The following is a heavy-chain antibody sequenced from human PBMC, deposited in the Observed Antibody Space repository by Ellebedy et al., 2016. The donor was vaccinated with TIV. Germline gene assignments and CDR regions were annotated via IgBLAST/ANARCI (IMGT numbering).Heavy chain of an antibody. D-gene: IGHD3-16*01. V-gene: IGHV3-23*01. CDR2: ISGSGGST. J-gene: IGHJ4*02. Sequence: GGSLRLSXAASGFTFSSYAMSWVRQAPGKGLEWVSAISGSGGSTYYADSVKGRFTISRDNSKNTLYLQMNSLRAEDTAVYYCGSHSQMIKMTLGFDYWGQGTLVTVSS. CDR3: GSHSQMIKMTLGFDY. CDR1: GFTFSSYA.